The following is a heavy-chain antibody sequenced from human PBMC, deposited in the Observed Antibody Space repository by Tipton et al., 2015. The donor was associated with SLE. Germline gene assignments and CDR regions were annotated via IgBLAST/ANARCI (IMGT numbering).Heavy chain of an antibody. CDR1: GGSISSSSYY. CDR3: ATTGSGSYTNWFDP. Sequence: TLSLTCTVSGGSISSSSYYWGWIRQPPGKGLEWIGEIKHSGSTNYHPSLKSRVTISVDTSKNQFSLKLSSVTAADTAVYYCATTGSGSYTNWFDPWGQGTLVTVSS. V-gene: IGHV4-39*07. J-gene: IGHJ5*02. CDR2: IKHSGST. D-gene: IGHD3-10*01.